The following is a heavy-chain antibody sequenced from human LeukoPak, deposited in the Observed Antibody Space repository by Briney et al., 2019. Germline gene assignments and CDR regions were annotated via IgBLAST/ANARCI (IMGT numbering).Heavy chain of an antibody. CDR2: IYYNGST. V-gene: IGHV4-31*03. CDR3: ARTNGIAVAGFDY. CDR1: GGSISSGGYY. J-gene: IGHJ4*02. Sequence: SQTLSLTCTVSGGSISSGGYYWSWIRQHPGKGLEWIGYIYYNGSTYYNPSLNSRVTISVDTSKNQFSLKLSSVTAADMAVYYCARTNGIAVAGFDYWGQGTLVTVSS. D-gene: IGHD6-19*01.